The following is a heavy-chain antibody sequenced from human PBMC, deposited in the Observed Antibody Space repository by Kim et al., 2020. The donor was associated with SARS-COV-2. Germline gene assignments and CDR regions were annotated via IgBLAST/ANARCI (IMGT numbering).Heavy chain of an antibody. D-gene: IGHD3-16*01. V-gene: IGHV3-66*01. CDR3: ARGVTHYYYGMDV. J-gene: IGHJ6*02. Sequence: ADSGKGRFTISRDNSKNPVYLQTNSLRAEDTAAYFCARGVTHYYYGMDVWGQGTTVTVSS.